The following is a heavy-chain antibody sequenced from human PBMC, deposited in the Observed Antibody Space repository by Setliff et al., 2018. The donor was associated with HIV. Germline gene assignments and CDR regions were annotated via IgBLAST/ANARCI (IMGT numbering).Heavy chain of an antibody. CDR1: GYTFSDYY. D-gene: IGHD3-22*01. J-gene: IGHJ4*01. Sequence: GASVXVSCKTSGYTFSDYYMHWVRQAPGQGLEWMGWINPKSGDTKYAQKFQGRVTMTRDTSISTVYMELSRLRSDDTAVYYFTRGDSSGYFEYWGHGTLVTVSS. CDR2: INPKSGDT. CDR3: TRGDSSGYFEY. V-gene: IGHV1-2*02.